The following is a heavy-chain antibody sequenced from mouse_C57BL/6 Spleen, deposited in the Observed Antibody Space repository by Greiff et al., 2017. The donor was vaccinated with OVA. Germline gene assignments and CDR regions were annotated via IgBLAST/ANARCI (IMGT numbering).Heavy chain of an antibody. Sequence: VQLQQPGAELVKPWASVKLSCKASGYTFTSYWMQWVQQRPGQGLEWIGEIDPSDSYTNYNPQFKGKATLTVDTSSSTAYMQLSSLTSEDSAVYYCARGDYFGSSYDAMDYWGQGTSVTVSS. D-gene: IGHD1-1*01. V-gene: IGHV1-50*01. CDR2: IDPSDSYT. CDR3: ARGDYFGSSYDAMDY. J-gene: IGHJ4*01. CDR1: GYTFTSYW.